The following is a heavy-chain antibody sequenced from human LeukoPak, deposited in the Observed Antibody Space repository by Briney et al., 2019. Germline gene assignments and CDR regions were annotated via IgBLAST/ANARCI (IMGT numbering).Heavy chain of an antibody. V-gene: IGHV3-30*01. CDR3: ARSAGGAFDI. CDR1: GFIFNIYA. CDR2: TSTDGSDK. D-gene: IGHD3-10*01. J-gene: IGHJ3*02. Sequence: GGSLRLSCEASGFIFNIYAMHWVRQAPGKGVEWVALTSTDGSDKYNAGSVKGRFTLSRDNSKNTVYLQMNSLRPEDTAIYYCARSAGGAFDIWGQGTMVTVSS.